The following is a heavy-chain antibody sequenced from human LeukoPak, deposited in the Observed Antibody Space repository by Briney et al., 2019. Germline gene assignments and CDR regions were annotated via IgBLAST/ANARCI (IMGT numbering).Heavy chain of an antibody. D-gene: IGHD1-1*01. CDR2: IYYSGRT. V-gene: IGHV4-59*01. CDR3: ARDAGHQLSRRNYYAMDV. Sequence: SETLSLTCTVSGGSISSYYWSWIRQPPGKGLEWFGYIYYSGRTNYNPSLKSRVTISVDTSKNQFSLKLSSVTAADTAVYYCARDAGHQLSRRNYYAMDVWGQGTTVTVSS. CDR1: GGSISSYY. J-gene: IGHJ6*02.